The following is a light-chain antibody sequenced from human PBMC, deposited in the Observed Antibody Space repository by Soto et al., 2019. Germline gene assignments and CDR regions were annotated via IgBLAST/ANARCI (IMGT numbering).Light chain of an antibody. CDR2: DVA. CDR3: VSYTSRTTYV. CDR1: SSDVGGSNF. V-gene: IGLV2-14*03. J-gene: IGLJ1*01. Sequence: QSALTQPASVSDSPGQSITISCTGTSSDVGGSNFVSWYQQHPGKPPKLIIYDVANRPSGVSNRFSGSKSGSTASLIISRLQTEDEAAYYCVSYTSRTTYVFGTGTKLTVL.